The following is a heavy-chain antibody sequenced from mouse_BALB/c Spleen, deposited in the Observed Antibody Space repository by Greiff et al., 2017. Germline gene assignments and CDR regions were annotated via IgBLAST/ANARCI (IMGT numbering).Heavy chain of an antibody. J-gene: IGHJ4*01. CDR2: ISYSGST. CDR3: ARPAYYGNYYAMDY. Sequence: EVKLQESGPGLVKPSQSLSLTCTVTGYSITSDYAWNWIRQFPGNKLEWMGYISYSGSTSYNPSLKSRISITRDTSKNQFFLQLNSVTTEDTATYYCARPAYYGNYYAMDYWGQGTSVTVSS. CDR1: GYSITSDYA. D-gene: IGHD2-10*01. V-gene: IGHV3-2*02.